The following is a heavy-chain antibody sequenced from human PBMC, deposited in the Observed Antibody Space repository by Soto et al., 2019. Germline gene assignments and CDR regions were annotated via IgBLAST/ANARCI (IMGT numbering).Heavy chain of an antibody. Sequence: GASVKVSCKASGGTFSSYAISWVRQAPGQGLEWMGGIIPIFGTANYAQKFQGRVTITADESTSTAYMELSSLRSEDTAVYYCARELYYRGGAYYYGMDVWGQGTTVTVSS. D-gene: IGHD2-15*01. CDR3: ARELYYRGGAYYYGMDV. CDR1: GGTFSSYA. V-gene: IGHV1-69*13. CDR2: IIPIFGTA. J-gene: IGHJ6*02.